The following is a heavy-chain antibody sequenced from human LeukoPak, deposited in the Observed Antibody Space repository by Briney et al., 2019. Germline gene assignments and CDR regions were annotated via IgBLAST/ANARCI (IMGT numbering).Heavy chain of an antibody. CDR2: IIPIFGTA. V-gene: IGHV1-69*01. D-gene: IGHD2-21*01. J-gene: IGHJ4*02. CDR3: ARSSSVTIPGYYFDY. CDR1: GGTFSSYA. Sequence: ASVKVSCKASGGTFSSYAISWVRQAPGQGLEWMGGIIPIFGTANYAQKFQGRVTITADESTSTAYMELSSLRSDDTAVYYCARSSSVTIPGYYFDYWGQGTLVTVSS.